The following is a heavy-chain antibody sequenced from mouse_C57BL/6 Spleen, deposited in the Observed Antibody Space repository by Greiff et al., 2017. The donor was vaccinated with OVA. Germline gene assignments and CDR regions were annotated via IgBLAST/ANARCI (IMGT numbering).Heavy chain of an antibody. D-gene: IGHD1-1*01. CDR2: ISSGSSTI. V-gene: IGHV5-17*01. CDR1: GFTFSDYG. Sequence: EVKVEESGGGLVKPGGSLKLSCAASGFTFSDYGMHWVRQAPEKGLEWVAYISSGSSTIYYADTVKGRFTISRDNAKNTLFLQMTSLRSEDTAMYYCARKVVYGSYAMDYWGQGTSVTVSS. J-gene: IGHJ4*01. CDR3: ARKVVYGSYAMDY.